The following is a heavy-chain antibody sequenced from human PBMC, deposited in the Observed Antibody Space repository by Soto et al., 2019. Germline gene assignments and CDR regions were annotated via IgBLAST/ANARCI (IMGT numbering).Heavy chain of an antibody. CDR3: ARVPDY. CDR1: GDSVSSNSAD. CDR2: TYYRSKWYN. J-gene: IGHJ4*02. Sequence: SQTLSLTCAISGDSVSSNSADWNWIRQSPSRGLEWLGRTYYRSKWYNDYAVSVKSRITINPDTSKNQFSLKLSSVTAAATAVYYCARVPDYWGQGTLVTVSS. V-gene: IGHV6-1*01.